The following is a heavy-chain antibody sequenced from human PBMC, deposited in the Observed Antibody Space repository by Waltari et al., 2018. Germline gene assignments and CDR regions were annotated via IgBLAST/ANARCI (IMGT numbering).Heavy chain of an antibody. V-gene: IGHV3-21*01. CDR2: LSSSSSYI. D-gene: IGHD3-10*01. CDR1: GFPFSSYS. Sequence: DVQLVESGGGLVKPGGSLRLSCAASGFPFSSYSMTWVRLAPGQGLDWSSSLSSSSSYIYYADSVKGRFTISRDNAKNSLYLQMNSLRAEDTAVYYCARDGAFGEDLRQDYFDYWGQGTLVTVSS. J-gene: IGHJ4*02. CDR3: ARDGAFGEDLRQDYFDY.